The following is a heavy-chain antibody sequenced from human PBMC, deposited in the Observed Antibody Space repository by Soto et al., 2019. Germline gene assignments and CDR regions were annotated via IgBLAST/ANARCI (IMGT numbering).Heavy chain of an antibody. CDR1: GFTFSSYS. D-gene: IGHD3-22*01. V-gene: IGHV3-21*01. CDR3: ARVDAYYDSSGYPPTGWFDP. CDR2: ISSSSSYI. Sequence: LRLSCAASGFTFSSYSMNWVRQAPGKGLEWVSPISSSSSYIYYADSVKGRFTISRDNAKNSLYLQMNSLRAEDTAVYYCARVDAYYDSSGYPPTGWFDPWGQGTLVTVSS. J-gene: IGHJ5*02.